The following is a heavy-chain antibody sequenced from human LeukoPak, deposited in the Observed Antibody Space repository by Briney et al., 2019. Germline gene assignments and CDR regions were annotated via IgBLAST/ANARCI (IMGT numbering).Heavy chain of an antibody. D-gene: IGHD3-10*01. J-gene: IGHJ4*02. Sequence: ASVKVSCKASGYTFTSYGISWVRQAPVLGREWMRWISAYNGNTNYAQKLQGRVTMTTDTSTSTAYMELRSLRSDDTAVYYCARADGSGSYSPYYFDYWGQGTLVTVSS. CDR2: ISAYNGNT. CDR3: ARADGSGSYSPYYFDY. V-gene: IGHV1-18*01. CDR1: GYTFTSYG.